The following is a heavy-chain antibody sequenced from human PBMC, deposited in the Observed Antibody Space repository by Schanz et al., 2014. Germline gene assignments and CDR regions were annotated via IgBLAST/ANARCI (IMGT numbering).Heavy chain of an antibody. Sequence: VQLVESGGGVVQPGRSLRLSCAASGFTISSYSMNWVRQGTGKGLEWVSTIGYLGDTYYPDSVKGRFTVSRDSGQNSLYLQMNSLRAGDTAVYYCARGTDWNLHYWGQGALVTVSS. J-gene: IGHJ4*02. CDR3: ARGTDWNLHY. CDR1: GFTISSYS. CDR2: IGYLGDT. V-gene: IGHV3-13*01. D-gene: IGHD1-1*01.